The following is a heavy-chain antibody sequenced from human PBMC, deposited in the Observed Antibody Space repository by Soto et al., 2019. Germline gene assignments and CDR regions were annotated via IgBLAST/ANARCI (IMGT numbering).Heavy chain of an antibody. J-gene: IGHJ5*02. CDR3: ARDRAMVTQNWFDP. CDR1: GFTFSSYG. D-gene: IGHD5-18*01. CDR2: IWYDGSNK. Sequence: QVQLVESVGGVVQPGRSLRLSRAASGFTFSSYGMHWVRQAPGKGLEWVAVIWYDGSNKYYADSVKGRFTISRDNSKNTLYLQMNSLRAEDTAVYYCARDRAMVTQNWFDPWGQGTLVTVSS. V-gene: IGHV3-33*01.